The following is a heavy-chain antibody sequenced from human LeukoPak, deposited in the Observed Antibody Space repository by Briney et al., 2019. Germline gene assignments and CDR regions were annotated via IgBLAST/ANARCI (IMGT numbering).Heavy chain of an antibody. D-gene: IGHD3-22*01. CDR3: ARVPLHDRNDYYYPH. CDR1: GYTFTDYG. CDR2: INAGNGNA. Sequence: ASVTVSCTASGYTFTDYGMHWVRQAPGQRLEWMAWINAGNGNAKYSQKFQGRVTITRDTSASTACMELSSLRSEDTAVYYCARVPLHDRNDYYYPHWGQGTVVTVSS. V-gene: IGHV1-3*01. J-gene: IGHJ1*01.